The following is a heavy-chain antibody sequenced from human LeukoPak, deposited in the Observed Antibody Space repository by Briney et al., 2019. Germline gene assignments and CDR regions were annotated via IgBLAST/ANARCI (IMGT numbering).Heavy chain of an antibody. Sequence: EASVKVSCKASGYTFTSYGISWVRQAPGQGPEGMGWIAVYNGDTKFLQMFQGRVTLATDASTNTAYMALRRLTSDDTAVYYCARQAGYSTGWYGGYYFAHWGQGTPVTVSA. D-gene: IGHD6-19*01. CDR3: ARQAGYSTGWYGGYYFAH. CDR1: GYTFTSYG. V-gene: IGHV1-18*01. J-gene: IGHJ4*02. CDR2: IAVYNGDT.